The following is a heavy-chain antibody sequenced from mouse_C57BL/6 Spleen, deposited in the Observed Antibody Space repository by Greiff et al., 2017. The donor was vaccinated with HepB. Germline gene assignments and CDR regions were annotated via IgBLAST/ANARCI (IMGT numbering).Heavy chain of an antibody. CDR3: ASWSYFDY. V-gene: IGHV1-64*01. CDR1: GYTFTSYW. J-gene: IGHJ2*01. CDR2: IHPNSGST. Sequence: VQLQQPGAELVKPGASVKLSCKASGYTFTSYWMHWVKQRPGQGLEWIGMIHPNSGSTNYNEKFKSKATLTVDKSSSTAYMQISSLTSEDSAVYYCASWSYFDYWGQGTTLTVSS.